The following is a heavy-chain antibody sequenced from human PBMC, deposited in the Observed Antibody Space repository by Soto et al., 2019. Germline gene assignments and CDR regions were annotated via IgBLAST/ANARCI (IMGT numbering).Heavy chain of an antibody. CDR1: GYTFTSYA. D-gene: IGHD6-13*01. CDR2: INAGNGNT. CDR3: ARRGYSSSWYEYYFDY. Sequence: QVQLVQSGAEEKKPGASVKVSCKASGYTFTSYAMHWVRQAPGQRLEWMGWINAGNGNTKYSQKFQGRVTITRDTSASTAYMELSSLRSEDTAVYYCARRGYSSSWYEYYFDYWGQGTLVTVSS. V-gene: IGHV1-3*05. J-gene: IGHJ4*02.